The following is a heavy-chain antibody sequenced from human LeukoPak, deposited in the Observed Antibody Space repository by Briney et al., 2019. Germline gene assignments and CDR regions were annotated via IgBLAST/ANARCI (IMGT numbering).Heavy chain of an antibody. CDR1: GFTFSSYC. V-gene: IGHV3-21*01. CDR2: ISSSSSYI. D-gene: IGHD6-19*01. J-gene: IGHJ4*02. Sequence: PGGSLRLSCAASGFTFSSYCMDWVRQTPGKGLEWVSSISSSSSYIYYADSVKGRFTISRDNAKNSLYLQMNSLRAEDTAVYYCASNRVAGPKFDYWGQGTLVTVSS. CDR3: ASNRVAGPKFDY.